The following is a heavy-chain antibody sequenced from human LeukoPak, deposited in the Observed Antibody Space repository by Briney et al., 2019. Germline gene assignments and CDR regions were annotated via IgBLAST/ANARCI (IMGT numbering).Heavy chain of an antibody. CDR1: GYTFTSYG. D-gene: IGHD3-10*01. V-gene: IGHV1-18*01. J-gene: IGHJ4*02. Sequence: ASVKVSCKASGYTFTSYGISWVRQAPGQGLEWMGWISAYNGNTNYAQKLQGRVTMTTDTSTSTAYMELRSLRSDDTAVYYCARLWFGELLSAYLYYFDYWGQGTQVTVSS. CDR2: ISAYNGNT. CDR3: ARLWFGELLSAYLYYFDY.